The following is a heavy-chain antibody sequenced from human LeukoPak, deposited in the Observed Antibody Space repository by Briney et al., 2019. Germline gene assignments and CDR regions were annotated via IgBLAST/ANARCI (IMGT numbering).Heavy chain of an antibody. D-gene: IGHD3-3*01. CDR1: GFSFSSHT. Sequence: GGSLRLSCAASGFSFSSHTMSWVRQAPGMGLEWVSYISSTSTTIYYADSVKGRFTVSRDNAKNSLYLQMNSLRAEDTAVYYCARVTTIFGVVTYFDYWGQGTLVTVSS. J-gene: IGHJ4*02. V-gene: IGHV3-48*04. CDR3: ARVTTIFGVVTYFDY. CDR2: ISSTSTTI.